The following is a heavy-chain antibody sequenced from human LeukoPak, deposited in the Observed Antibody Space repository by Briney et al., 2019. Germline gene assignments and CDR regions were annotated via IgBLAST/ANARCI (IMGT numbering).Heavy chain of an antibody. CDR1: GFSFNRRG. Sequence: GGSQRLSCATSGFSFNRRGMNWVRQPPGKGLEWVSYISPRSETIFYAESVQGLFAVSRDDAKGSLYLQMHTLRVEDTAVYYCARIDGPTVFTYYMDLWGKGTTVTVAS. D-gene: IGHD3-16*01. CDR2: ISPRSETI. J-gene: IGHJ6*03. V-gene: IGHV3-48*04. CDR3: ARIDGPTVFTYYMDL.